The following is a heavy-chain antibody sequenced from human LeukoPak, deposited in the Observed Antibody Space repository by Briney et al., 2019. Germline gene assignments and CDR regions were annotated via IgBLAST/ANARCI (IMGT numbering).Heavy chain of an antibody. CDR3: ARRKRTGDHLDF. J-gene: IGHJ4*02. D-gene: IGHD7-27*01. CDR2: IYYSGST. Sequence: SETLSLTCTVSGGSISSSSYYWGWIRQPPGKGLEWIGSIYYSGSTYYNPSLKSRVTISVDTSKSQLSLKLSSVTAADTAVYYCARRKRTGDHLDFWGQGTLVTVSS. CDR1: GGSISSSSYY. V-gene: IGHV4-39*01.